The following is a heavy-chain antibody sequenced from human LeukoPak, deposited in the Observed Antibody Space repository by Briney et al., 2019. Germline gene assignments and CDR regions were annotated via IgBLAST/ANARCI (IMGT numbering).Heavy chain of an antibody. V-gene: IGHV3-48*03. D-gene: IGHD3-22*01. CDR2: GAGSDTTK. Sequence: EWVAYGAGSDTTKYYADSVRGRFTISRDNAKKSLYLQMNSLRAEDTALYYCKTLGYHLVSWGQGTLVTVSS. CDR3: KTLGYHLVS. J-gene: IGHJ4*02.